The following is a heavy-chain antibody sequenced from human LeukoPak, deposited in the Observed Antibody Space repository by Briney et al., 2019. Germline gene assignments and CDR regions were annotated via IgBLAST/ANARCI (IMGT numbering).Heavy chain of an antibody. CDR3: ARRGPLYYFDY. CDR1: GFTVSSNY. CDR2: IYSGGST. Sequence: GGSLRLSCAASGFTVSSNYMSWVRQAPGKGLEWVSVIYSGGSTYYADSVKGRFTISRDNSKNTLYLQMNSLRAEDTAVNYCARRGPLYYFDYWGQGTLVTVSS. V-gene: IGHV3-66*01. J-gene: IGHJ4*02.